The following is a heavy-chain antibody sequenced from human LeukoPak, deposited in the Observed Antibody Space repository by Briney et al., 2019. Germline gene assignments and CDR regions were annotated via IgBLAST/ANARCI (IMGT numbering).Heavy chain of an antibody. CDR2: IIPIFGTA. J-gene: IGHJ4*02. Sequence: ASVKVSCKASGYTFTSYGISWVRQAPGQGLEWMGGIIPIFGTANYAQKFQGRVTITADESTSTAYMELSSLTSEDTAVYYCARGTGDTGGYYYIYWGQGTLVTVSS. V-gene: IGHV1-69*13. CDR3: ARGTGDTGGYYYIY. D-gene: IGHD3-22*01. CDR1: GYTFTSYG.